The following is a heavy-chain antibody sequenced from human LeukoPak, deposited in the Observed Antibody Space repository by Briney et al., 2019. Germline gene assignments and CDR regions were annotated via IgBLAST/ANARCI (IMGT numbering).Heavy chain of an antibody. D-gene: IGHD3-3*01. CDR3: ARGHGVLRFLEWLY. J-gene: IGHJ4*02. CDR2: INPNSGGT. Sequence: ASVKVSCKASGYTSTGYYMHWVRQAPGQGLEWMGWINPNSGGTNYAQRFQGRVTMTRDTSISTAYMELSRLRSDDTAVCYCARGHGVLRFLEWLYWGQGTLVTVSS. CDR1: GYTSTGYY. V-gene: IGHV1-2*02.